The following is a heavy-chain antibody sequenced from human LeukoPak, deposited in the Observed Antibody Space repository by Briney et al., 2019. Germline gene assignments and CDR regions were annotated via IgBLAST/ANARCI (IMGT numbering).Heavy chain of an antibody. CDR1: GFTFSDYY. V-gene: IGHV3-11*01. J-gene: IGHJ4*02. Sequence: GGSLRLSCATSGFTFSDYYMGWIRQAPGKGLEWISYISNDDHKTYYADSVKGRFIISRDDSKNTVSLQMSSLRAEDTAIYYCVPHPGGNFPGFASWGQGTLVTVSS. CDR2: ISNDDHKT. D-gene: IGHD1-26*01. CDR3: VPHPGGNFPGFAS.